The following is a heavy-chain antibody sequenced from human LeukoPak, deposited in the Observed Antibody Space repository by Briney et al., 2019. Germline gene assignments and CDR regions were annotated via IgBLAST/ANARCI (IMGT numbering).Heavy chain of an antibody. V-gene: IGHV3-21*01. Sequence: GGSLRLSCAASGFTFSSYSMNWVRQAPGKGLEWVSSISSSSSYIYYADSVKGRFTISRDNAKNSLYLQMNSLRAEDTAVYYCARALTTVVTRDYFDYWGQGTLVTVSS. CDR1: GFTFSSYS. J-gene: IGHJ4*02. CDR3: ARALTTVVTRDYFDY. D-gene: IGHD4-23*01. CDR2: ISSSSSYI.